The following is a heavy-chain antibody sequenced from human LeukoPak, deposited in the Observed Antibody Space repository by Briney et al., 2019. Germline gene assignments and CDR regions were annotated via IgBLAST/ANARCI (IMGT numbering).Heavy chain of an antibody. CDR2: ISGYNGNT. CDR1: GYRFTSYG. D-gene: IGHD2-2*01. V-gene: IGHV1-18*01. Sequence: ASVKVSCKASGYRFTSYGISWVRQAPGQGLEWIGWISGYNGNTNYAQKLQGRVTMTTDTSTSTAYMELRSLRSDDTAVYYCAREYCSTTRCYMADYWGQGTLVTVSS. CDR3: AREYCSTTRCYMADY. J-gene: IGHJ4*02.